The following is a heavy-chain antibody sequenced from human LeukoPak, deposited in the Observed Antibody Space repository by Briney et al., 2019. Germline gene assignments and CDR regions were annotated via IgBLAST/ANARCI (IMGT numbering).Heavy chain of an antibody. CDR2: IRFDGSNI. Sequence: GGSLRLSCAPSGFTFSRYGMHWVRQAPGKGLDWVAFIRFDGSNIYYADSVKGRFTISRDNAENLLYLEMNSLRAEDTAVYYCAREGGNGWYSGWFDPWGQGILVTVSS. V-gene: IGHV3-30*02. CDR1: GFTFSRYG. J-gene: IGHJ5*02. D-gene: IGHD6-19*01. CDR3: AREGGNGWYSGWFDP.